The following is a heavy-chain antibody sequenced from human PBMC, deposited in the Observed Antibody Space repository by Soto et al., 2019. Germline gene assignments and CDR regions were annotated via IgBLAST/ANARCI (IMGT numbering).Heavy chain of an antibody. J-gene: IGHJ6*03. CDR2: INPNSGNT. CDR3: ARAPFLQYFYMDV. Sequence: QVQLVQSGAEVKKPGASVKISCKASGYSFTSYDINWVRQATGQGLEWMGWINPNSGNTDYTQKFQGRVTMTRDTSIRTAYMELSSLRSEDTAVYYCARAPFLQYFYMDVWGEGTAVTVSS. V-gene: IGHV1-8*01. CDR1: GYSFTSYD. D-gene: IGHD4-4*01.